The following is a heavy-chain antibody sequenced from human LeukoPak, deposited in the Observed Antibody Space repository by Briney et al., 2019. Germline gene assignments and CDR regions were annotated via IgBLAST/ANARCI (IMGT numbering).Heavy chain of an antibody. D-gene: IGHD2-15*01. V-gene: IGHV3-23*01. J-gene: IGHJ4*02. Sequence: GGSLRLSCVVSGFTFSNFAMSWVRQAPGKGLEWVSVISTSDGSTYYADSVKGRFTISRDNSKSTLYLQMNSLRAEDTAVYYCAKSSGGSYCSPVDYWGQGTLVTVSS. CDR1: GFTFSNFA. CDR2: ISTSDGST. CDR3: AKSSGGSYCSPVDY.